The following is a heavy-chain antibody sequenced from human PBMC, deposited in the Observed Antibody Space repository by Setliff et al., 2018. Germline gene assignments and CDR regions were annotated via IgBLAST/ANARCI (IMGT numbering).Heavy chain of an antibody. J-gene: IGHJ4*02. Sequence: SETLSLTCNVSGVSIANTASYWSWIRQPAGKTLEWIGQVYVGGNTYYNPSFESRVTISVDTSKTQFSLKLNSMTTADTAVYYCASGGTYRYFDYWGQVTRVTVSS. D-gene: IGHD3-3*01. V-gene: IGHV4-61*10. CDR3: ASGGTYRYFDY. CDR2: VYVGGNT. CDR1: GVSIANTASY.